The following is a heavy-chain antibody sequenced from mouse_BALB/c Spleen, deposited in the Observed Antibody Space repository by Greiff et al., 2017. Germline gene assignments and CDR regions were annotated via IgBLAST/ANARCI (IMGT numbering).Heavy chain of an antibody. CDR1: GYTFTSYW. CDR2: INPSTGYT. V-gene: IGHV1-7*01. CDR3: ARSELGLRKAWFAY. Sequence: QVQLKESGAELAKPGASVKMSCKASGYTFTSYWMHWVKQRPGQGLEWIGYINPSTGYTEYNQKFKDKATLTADKSSSTAYMQLSSLTSEDSAVYYCARSELGLRKAWFAYWGQGTLVTVSA. J-gene: IGHJ3*01. D-gene: IGHD3-1*01.